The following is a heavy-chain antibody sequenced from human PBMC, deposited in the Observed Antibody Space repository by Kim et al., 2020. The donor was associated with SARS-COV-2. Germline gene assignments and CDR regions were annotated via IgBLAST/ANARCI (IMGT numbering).Heavy chain of an antibody. J-gene: IGHJ4*02. CDR1: GGSISSYY. D-gene: IGHD1-26*01. Sequence: SETLSLTCTVSGGSISSYYWSWIRQPPGKGLEWIGYIYYSGSTNYNPSLKSRVTISVDTSKNQFSLKLSSVTAADTAVYYCARLNSGSGSYYGRYYFDYWGQGTLVTVSS. V-gene: IGHV4-59*08. CDR3: ARLNSGSGSYYGRYYFDY. CDR2: IYYSGST.